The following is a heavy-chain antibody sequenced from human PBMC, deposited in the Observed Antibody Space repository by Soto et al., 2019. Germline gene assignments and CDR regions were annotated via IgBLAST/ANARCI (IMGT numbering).Heavy chain of an antibody. CDR3: ARNGYSYGYKDY. V-gene: IGHV1-3*05. D-gene: IGHD5-18*01. CDR1: GYTFNSHS. CDR2: INAFNGNT. Sequence: HGHLVQSGAEEKKPGASVKVSCKTSGYTFNSHSIHWVRQAPGQSLEWMGWINAFNGNTKYSQKFQGRVTITRDTSASTAYVELSSLRPEDTAVYYCARNGYSYGYKDYWGQGTLVTVSS. J-gene: IGHJ4*02.